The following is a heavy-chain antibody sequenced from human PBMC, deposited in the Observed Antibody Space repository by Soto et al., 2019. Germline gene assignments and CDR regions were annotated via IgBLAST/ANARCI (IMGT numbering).Heavy chain of an antibody. V-gene: IGHV4-59*08. J-gene: IGHJ6*02. CDR2: VYYDGGS. D-gene: IGHD3-10*01. Sequence: QVQLQESGPGLVKPSETLSLTCTVPGGSIDGRNCAWIRQPPGKGLEWLGYVYYDGGSSYNPSVKSRLTLSMDTSKSQFSLQLRSVTAADTAVYYCVRQGIGNLHGLVDVWGRGTTVTVSS. CDR3: VRQGIGNLHGLVDV. CDR1: GGSIDGRN.